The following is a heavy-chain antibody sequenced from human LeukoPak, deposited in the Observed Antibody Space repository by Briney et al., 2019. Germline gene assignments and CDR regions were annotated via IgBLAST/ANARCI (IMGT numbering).Heavy chain of an antibody. CDR2: IYASGST. Sequence: SETLSLTCTLSGGSMSSYYWSWVRQPAGKGLEWIGRIYASGSTYYNPSLKSRVTMSVDTSKNQFSLKLTSVTAADTAVYFCVRDVDTFFDYWGQGTLVTVYS. J-gene: IGHJ4*02. CDR1: GGSMSSYY. V-gene: IGHV4-4*07. D-gene: IGHD5-18*01. CDR3: VRDVDTFFDY.